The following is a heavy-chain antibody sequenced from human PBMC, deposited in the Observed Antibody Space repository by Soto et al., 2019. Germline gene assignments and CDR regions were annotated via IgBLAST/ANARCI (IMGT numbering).Heavy chain of an antibody. CDR1: GFTFGDYA. J-gene: IGHJ6*03. V-gene: IGHV3-49*03. Sequence: GGSLRLSCTASGFTFGDYAMSWFRQAPGKGLEWVGFIRSKAYGGTTEYAASVKGRFTISRDDSKSIAYLQMNSLKTEDTAMYYCTRDGGTETYYYYYYYMDVWGKGTTVTVSS. D-gene: IGHD2-21*02. CDR2: IRSKAYGGTT. CDR3: TRDGGTETYYYYYYYMDV.